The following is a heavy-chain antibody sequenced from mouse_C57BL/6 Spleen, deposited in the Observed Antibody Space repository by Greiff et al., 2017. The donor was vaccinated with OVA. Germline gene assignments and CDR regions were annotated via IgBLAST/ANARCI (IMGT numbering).Heavy chain of an antibody. D-gene: IGHD1-1*01. CDR1: GYTFTSYW. J-gene: IGHJ2*01. CDR3: ARQAYYGSSSYYFDY. CDR2: IDPSASYT. V-gene: IGHV1-69*01. Sequence: QVQLQQPGAELVMPGASVKLSCKASGYTFTSYWMHWVKQRPGQGLEWIGEIDPSASYTNYNQKFKGKSTLTVDKSSSTAYMQLSSLTSEDSAVYYCARQAYYGSSSYYFDYWGQGTTLTVSS.